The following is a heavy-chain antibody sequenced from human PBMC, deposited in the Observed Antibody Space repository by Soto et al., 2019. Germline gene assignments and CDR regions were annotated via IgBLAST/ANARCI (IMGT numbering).Heavy chain of an antibody. J-gene: IGHJ4*02. CDR1: GFTFSGSA. V-gene: IGHV3-73*01. Sequence: GGSLRLSCAASGFTFSGSAMHWVRQASGKGLEWVGRIRSKANSYATAYAASVKGRFTISRDDSKNTAYLQMNSLKTEDTAVYYCTRPYYDSSGYYYVAYWGQGTLVTVSS. CDR3: TRPYYDSSGYYYVAY. CDR2: IRSKANSYAT. D-gene: IGHD3-22*01.